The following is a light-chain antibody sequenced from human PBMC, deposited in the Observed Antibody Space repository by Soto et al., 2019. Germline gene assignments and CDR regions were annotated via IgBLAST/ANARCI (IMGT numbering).Light chain of an antibody. J-gene: IGKJ2*02. CDR1: QSLLHTNGYTY. Sequence: DIVMTQSPLSLPVTPGEPASISCRSGQSLLHTNGYTYLDWYLQKPGQSPQLLIYLGSTRASGVPDRFSVSGSGTDFTLKISRVEAEDVGVYYCMQALQTPWTFGQGTKLEIK. CDR3: MQALQTPWT. CDR2: LGS. V-gene: IGKV2-28*01.